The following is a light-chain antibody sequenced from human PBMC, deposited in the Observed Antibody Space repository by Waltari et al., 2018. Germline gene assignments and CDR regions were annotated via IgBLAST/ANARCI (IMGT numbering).Light chain of an antibody. CDR1: STYVGGYKY. J-gene: IGLJ3*02. CDR2: DVS. CDR3: SSYTSARTWV. Sequence: QSALTQPASVSGSPGPSLTISCTGTSTYVGGYKYVSWHQQHPGKAPKLIIYDVSNRPSGVSNRFSGSKSGNTASLTISGLQAEDEAEYFCSSYTSARTWVFGGGTKLTVL. V-gene: IGLV2-14*03.